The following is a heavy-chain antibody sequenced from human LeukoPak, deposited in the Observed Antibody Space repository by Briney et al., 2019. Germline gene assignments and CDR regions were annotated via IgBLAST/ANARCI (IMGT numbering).Heavy chain of an antibody. V-gene: IGHV4-39*01. CDR2: IYYGGST. CDR1: GGSISSSSYW. J-gene: IGHJ5*02. D-gene: IGHD2-8*01. CDR3: ARHVRGTNRCYWFDP. Sequence: PSETLFLTCTVSGGSISSSSYWWGWIRQPPGKGPEWIGTIYYGGSTYYNPSLESGVTISVDTSKHQFSLNLSSVTAADTAVYYCARHVRGTNRCYWFDPWGEGTLVTVSS.